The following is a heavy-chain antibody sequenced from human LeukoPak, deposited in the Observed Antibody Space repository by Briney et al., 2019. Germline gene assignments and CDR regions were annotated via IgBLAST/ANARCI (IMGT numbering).Heavy chain of an antibody. J-gene: IGHJ4*02. CDR2: INQDGSEK. Sequence: PGGSLRLSCAASGFTFSTYSMSWVRQAPGKGLEWVANINQDGSEKYYVDSVKGRFTISRDNDKNSLYVQMNDLRAEDTAVYYCARERIFSYWGQGTLVTVSS. CDR3: ARERIFSY. V-gene: IGHV3-7*01. CDR1: GFTFSTYS.